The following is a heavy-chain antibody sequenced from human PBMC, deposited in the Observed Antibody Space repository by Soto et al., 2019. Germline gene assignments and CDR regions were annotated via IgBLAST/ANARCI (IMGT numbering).Heavy chain of an antibody. J-gene: IGHJ4*02. CDR1: GDSISSYY. D-gene: IGHD3-22*01. Sequence: QVQLQESGPGLVKPSETLSLTCAVSGDSISSYYCMWIRQPPGKGLESIGYLYYGRSANYNPSLKXXXXXXXXXXXXXXXXXXXXXXXXXXAXXXXXXRXMAVVPEYWGQGTLVTVSS. V-gene: IGHV4-59*01. CDR2: LYYGRSA. CDR3: XXRXMAVVPEY.